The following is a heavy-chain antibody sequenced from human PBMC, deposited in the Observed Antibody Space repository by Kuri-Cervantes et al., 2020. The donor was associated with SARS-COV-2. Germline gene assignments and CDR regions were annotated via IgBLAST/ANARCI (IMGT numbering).Heavy chain of an antibody. CDR3: ARDRVRVRGVMFPQRPTLLPISGMDV. V-gene: IGHV1-69*13. Sequence: SVKVSCKASGGTFSSYAISWVRQAPGQGLEWMGGIIPIFGTANYAQKFQDRVTITADEPTNTAYMELSSLRSEDTAVYYCARDRVRVRGVMFPQRPTLLPISGMDVWGQGTTVTVSS. D-gene: IGHD3-10*01. J-gene: IGHJ6*02. CDR1: GGTFSSYA. CDR2: IIPIFGTA.